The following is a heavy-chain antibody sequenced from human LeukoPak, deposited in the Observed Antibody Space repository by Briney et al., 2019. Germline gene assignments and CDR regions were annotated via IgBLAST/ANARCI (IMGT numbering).Heavy chain of an antibody. D-gene: IGHD6-19*01. CDR3: ARQGYSSGWAIDY. Sequence: PSETLSLTCTVSGGSFSSSSYHWGWIRQPPGKGLEWIGSIYYSGSTYYNPSLKSRVTISVDTPKKQFSLKLSSVTAADTAVYYCARQGYSSGWAIDYWGQGTLVTVSS. V-gene: IGHV4-39*01. J-gene: IGHJ4*02. CDR1: GGSFSSSSYH. CDR2: IYYSGST.